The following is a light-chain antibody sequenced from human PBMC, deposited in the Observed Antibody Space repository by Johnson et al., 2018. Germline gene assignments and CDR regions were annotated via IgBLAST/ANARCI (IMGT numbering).Light chain of an antibody. Sequence: QSVLTQPPSVSAAPGQKVTISCSGSSSNIGNNYVFWYQQLPGTAPKLLIYENNKRPSGIPDRFSGSKSGPSATLAITALQTGDEADYYCGTWDSSLSAGNVFGTGTKVTVL. CDR2: ENN. V-gene: IGLV1-51*02. J-gene: IGLJ1*01. CDR1: SSNIGNNY. CDR3: GTWDSSLSAGNV.